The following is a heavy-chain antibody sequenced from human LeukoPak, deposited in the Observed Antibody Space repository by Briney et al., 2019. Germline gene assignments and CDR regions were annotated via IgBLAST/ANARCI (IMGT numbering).Heavy chain of an antibody. CDR3: AKTGDYWYYFDY. D-gene: IGHD3-3*01. CDR1: GFTFSSYA. V-gene: IGHV3-23*01. J-gene: IGHJ4*02. Sequence: GGSLRLSCAASGFTFSSYAMSWVRQAPGKGLEWVSAISGSTGSMYYADSVKGRFTISRDNSKNTLYLQMNSLRAEDTAVYYCAKTGDYWYYFDYWGQGTLVTVSS. CDR2: ISGSTGSM.